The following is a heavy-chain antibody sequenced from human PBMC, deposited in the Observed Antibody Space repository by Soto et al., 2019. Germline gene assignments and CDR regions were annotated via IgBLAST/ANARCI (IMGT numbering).Heavy chain of an antibody. V-gene: IGHV3-23*01. CDR2: ISGSSGST. CDR1: GFTFSNYA. J-gene: IGHJ4*02. CDR3: SKGIAVAGTLTHDY. D-gene: IGHD6-19*01. Sequence: EVHLLDSGGGLVQPGGSLRLSCAASGFTFSNYAMSWVRQAPGKGLEWVSAISGSSGSTFYADSVKGRFTISRDNSKNTVYLQLNSLRAEDTAVYYCSKGIAVAGTLTHDYWGQGTLVTVSS.